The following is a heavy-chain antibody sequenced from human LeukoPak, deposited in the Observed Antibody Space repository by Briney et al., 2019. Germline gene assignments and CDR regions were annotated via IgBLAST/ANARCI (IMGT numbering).Heavy chain of an antibody. CDR3: AKDSGRFGELATGPFDY. J-gene: IGHJ4*02. Sequence: GGSLRLSCAASGFTFDDYAMHWVRQAPGKGLEWVSGISWNSGSIGYADSVKGRFTISRDNAKNSLYLQMNSLRAEDTALYYCAKDSGRFGELATGPFDYWGQGTLVTVSS. V-gene: IGHV3-9*01. CDR2: ISWNSGSI. D-gene: IGHD3-10*01. CDR1: GFTFDDYA.